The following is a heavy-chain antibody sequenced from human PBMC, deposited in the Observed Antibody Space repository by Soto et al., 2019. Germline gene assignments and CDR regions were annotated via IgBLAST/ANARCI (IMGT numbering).Heavy chain of an antibody. CDR2: IYYSGST. D-gene: IGHD3-10*01. CDR1: GGSISSGGYY. V-gene: IGHV4-31*03. Sequence: QVQLQESGPGLVKPSQTLSLTCTVSGGSISSGGYYWSWIRQHPGKGLEWIGYIYYSGSTYYNPSLKSRVTISVDTSKNQFSLKLSSMTAADTAVYYCARDRRYYYGSGSYSNWFDPWGQGTLVTVSS. CDR3: ARDRRYYYGSGSYSNWFDP. J-gene: IGHJ5*02.